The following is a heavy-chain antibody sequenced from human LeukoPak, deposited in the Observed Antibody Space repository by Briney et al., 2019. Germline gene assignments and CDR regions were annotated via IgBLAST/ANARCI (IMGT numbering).Heavy chain of an antibody. CDR2: LNPSGGST. Sequence: ASVKVSCKASGDTFTSYYFHWVRQAPGQGLEWMGILNPSGGSTSYAQQFQGRVTMTRDTSTRTVYMDLSRLRSDDTAVYYCAREMATITWTAFDIWGQGTMVTVSS. V-gene: IGHV1-46*01. J-gene: IGHJ3*02. D-gene: IGHD5-24*01. CDR3: AREMATITWTAFDI. CDR1: GDTFTSYY.